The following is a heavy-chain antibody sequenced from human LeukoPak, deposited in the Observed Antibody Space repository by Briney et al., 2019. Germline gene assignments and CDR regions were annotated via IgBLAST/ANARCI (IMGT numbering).Heavy chain of an antibody. V-gene: IGHV4-59*08. CDR3: ARHRVSGSSYSALEY. J-gene: IGHJ4*02. CDR2: IYYSGST. Sequence: PSGTLSLTYTVSGGSISSHYWGWIRQPPGKGLEWIGYIYYSGSTNYNLSLKSRVIISVDTSKNHFSLNLSSVTAADTAVYYCARHRVSGSSYSALEYWGQGTLVTVSS. D-gene: IGHD1-26*01. CDR1: GGSISSHY.